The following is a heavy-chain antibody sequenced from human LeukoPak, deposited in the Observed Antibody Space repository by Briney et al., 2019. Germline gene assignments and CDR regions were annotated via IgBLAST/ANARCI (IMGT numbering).Heavy chain of an antibody. D-gene: IGHD5-18*01. Sequence: PGGSLRLSCAASGFTFSTYWMSWVRQAPGKGLEWVANMDQDGTEKNYVDSVKGRFTISRDNAKNLLYVQMNSLRAEVTAVYYCASDRGYSTFDIWGQGTMVTVSS. J-gene: IGHJ3*02. CDR1: GFTFSTYW. CDR3: ASDRGYSTFDI. V-gene: IGHV3-7*05. CDR2: MDQDGTEK.